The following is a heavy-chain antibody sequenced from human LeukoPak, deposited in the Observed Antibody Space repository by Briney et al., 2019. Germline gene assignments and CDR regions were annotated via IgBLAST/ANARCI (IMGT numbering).Heavy chain of an antibody. Sequence: GASVKVSCKASGYTFTGYYIHWVRRAPGQGLEWMGWINPNSGGTNYAQKFQARVTMTRDTSISTAYMELRTLRSDDTAVYYCATTRRYYYDSSGPDAFDIWGQGTLVTVSS. CDR1: GYTFTGYY. CDR2: INPNSGGT. D-gene: IGHD3-22*01. J-gene: IGHJ4*02. CDR3: ATTRRYYYDSSGPDAFDI. V-gene: IGHV1-2*02.